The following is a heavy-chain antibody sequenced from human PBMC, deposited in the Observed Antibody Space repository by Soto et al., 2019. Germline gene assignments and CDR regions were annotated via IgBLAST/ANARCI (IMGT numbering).Heavy chain of an antibody. Sequence: QLQLQESGPGLVKPSETLSLTCTVSGGSISSSSYYWGWIRQPPGKGLEWIGSIYYSGSTYYNPSLKSRVTIAVDTSTNQFSRKLSAVTAADTAVYYCARRISSGWDYYFDYWGQGTLVTVSS. V-gene: IGHV4-39*01. D-gene: IGHD6-19*01. J-gene: IGHJ4*02. CDR3: ARRISSGWDYYFDY. CDR1: GGSISSSSYY. CDR2: IYYSGST.